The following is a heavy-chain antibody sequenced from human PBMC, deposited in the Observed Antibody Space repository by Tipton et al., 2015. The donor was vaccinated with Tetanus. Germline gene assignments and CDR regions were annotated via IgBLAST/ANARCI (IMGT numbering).Heavy chain of an antibody. CDR2: TSSGSTYI. CDR1: KFSFSRHG. J-gene: IGHJ6*02. V-gene: IGHV3-21*01. CDR3: ARVQIVEQATRDHDYGVDV. Sequence: GSLRLSCAASKFSFSRHGMNWVRQAPGKGLEWVSSTSSGSTYIYYADSVKGRFTISRDNAKNSLYLLMDSLRAEDTAVYYCARVQIVEQATRDHDYGVDVWGQGTTVTVSS. D-gene: IGHD3-22*01.